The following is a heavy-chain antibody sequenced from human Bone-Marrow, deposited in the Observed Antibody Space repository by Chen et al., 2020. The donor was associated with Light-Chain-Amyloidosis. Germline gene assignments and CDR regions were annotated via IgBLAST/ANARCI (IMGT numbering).Heavy chain of an antibody. CDR1: GYTFPNYW. J-gene: IGHJ4*02. CDR2: ISPDDSDA. Sequence: EVQLEQSGPEVKKPGESLKISCKGSGYTFPNYWIGWERQMPGKGLEWMGVISPDDSDASYSPSFVGQVTISADKSITTAYLQWRSLKASDTAMYYCARRRDGYNFDYWGQGTLVTVSS. D-gene: IGHD5-12*01. V-gene: IGHV5-51*01. CDR3: ARRRDGYNFDY.